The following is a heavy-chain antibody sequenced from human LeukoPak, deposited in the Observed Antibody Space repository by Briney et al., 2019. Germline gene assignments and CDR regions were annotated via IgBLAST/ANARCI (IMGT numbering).Heavy chain of an antibody. J-gene: IGHJ3*02. Sequence: PSETLSLTCTVSGGSISTYYWSWIRQPPGKGLEWIGYIYYGGSTNYNPSLKSRVTISLDTSKNQFSLKLSSVTAADTAVYYCARKVVTTIQDAFDIWGQGTMVTVSS. CDR3: ARKVVTTIQDAFDI. CDR2: IYYGGST. V-gene: IGHV4-59*01. D-gene: IGHD2-21*02. CDR1: GGSISTYY.